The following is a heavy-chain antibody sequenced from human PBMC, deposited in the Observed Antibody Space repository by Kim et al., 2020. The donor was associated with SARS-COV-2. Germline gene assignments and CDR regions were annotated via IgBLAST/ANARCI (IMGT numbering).Heavy chain of an antibody. Sequence: GGSLRLSCAASGFTFRDSGIHWVRQTPGKGLEWVGRVRSKAKNYATIYAASAKGRFTMSRDDSTNTAYLQMNSLKSEDTAVYYCCKQERGETAGYYFYGMDVWGQGTTVTVSS. CDR1: GFTFRDSG. J-gene: IGHJ6*02. D-gene: IGHD1-1*01. V-gene: IGHV3-73*01. CDR2: VRSKAKNYAT. CDR3: CKQERGETAGYYFYGMDV.